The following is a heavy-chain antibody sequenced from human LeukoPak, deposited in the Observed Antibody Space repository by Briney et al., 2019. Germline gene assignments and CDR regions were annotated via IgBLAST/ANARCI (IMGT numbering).Heavy chain of an antibody. CDR1: GFTFSSYW. J-gene: IGHJ6*02. Sequence: GGSLRLSCAASGFTFSSYWMHWVRQAPGQGLEWVSLIDTYGSITNYADSVKGRFTVSRDNAKNSLYLQMNSLRAEDTAVYYCARETDDFWSGYYLRNGMDVWGQGTTVTVSS. D-gene: IGHD3-3*01. CDR3: ARETDDFWSGYYLRNGMDV. CDR2: IDTYGSIT. V-gene: IGHV3-74*01.